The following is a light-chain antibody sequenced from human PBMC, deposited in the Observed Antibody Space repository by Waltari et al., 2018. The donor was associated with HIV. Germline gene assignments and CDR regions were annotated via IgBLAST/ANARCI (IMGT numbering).Light chain of an antibody. V-gene: IGKV3-15*01. J-gene: IGKJ2*01. CDR2: AAS. Sequence: EIVMTQSPATLSVSPGERATLSCRASNSVSNNFSWYQQKHGQAPRLLIYAASSRATDTPARFSGSGSGTEFTLTIISLQSEAVAIYYCQQYSNWPPNTFGQGTKLEIK. CDR1: NSVSNN. CDR3: QQYSNWPPNT.